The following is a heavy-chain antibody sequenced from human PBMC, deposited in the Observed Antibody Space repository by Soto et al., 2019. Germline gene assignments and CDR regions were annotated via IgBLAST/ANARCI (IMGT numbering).Heavy chain of an antibody. D-gene: IGHD3-22*01. CDR1: GGSISTSTL. CDR2: IYHSGST. CDR3: ARNQRHYYDIRGYYKYYYYYGMGG. J-gene: IGHJ6*02. Sequence: SETLTLTCAASGGSISTSTLWSCVRQPPGKGLEWIGEIYHSGSTNYNPSLKSRVTISVDKSKNQFSLKLSSVTAADTAVYYYARNQRHYYDIRGYYKYYYYYGMGGWGQGTTGTVYS. V-gene: IGHV4-4*02.